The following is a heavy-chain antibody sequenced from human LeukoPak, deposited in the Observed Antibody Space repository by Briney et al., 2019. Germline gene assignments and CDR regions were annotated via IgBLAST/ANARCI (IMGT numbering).Heavy chain of an antibody. CDR2: INSDGSST. V-gene: IGHV3-74*01. Sequence: GGSLRLSCAASGFTFSNYWMHWVRQAPGKGLVWVSRINSDGSSTSYADSVKGRFTISRDNAKNTLSLQMNSLRAEDTAVYYCARSITMIPEDYWGQGTLVTVSS. CDR3: ARSITMIPEDY. CDR1: GFTFSNYW. D-gene: IGHD3-22*01. J-gene: IGHJ4*02.